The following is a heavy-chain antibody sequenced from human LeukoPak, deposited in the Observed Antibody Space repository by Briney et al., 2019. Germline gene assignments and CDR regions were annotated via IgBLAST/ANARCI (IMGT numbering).Heavy chain of an antibody. Sequence: GGSLRLSCAASGFTFSSYAMSWVRQAPGKGLEWVSAISGSGGSTYYADSVKGRFTISRANSKNTLYLQMNSLRAEDTAIYYCVRDFNYSGSGYWGQGTLVTVSS. J-gene: IGHJ4*02. CDR1: GFTFSSYA. D-gene: IGHD3-10*01. V-gene: IGHV3-23*01. CDR3: VRDFNYSGSGY. CDR2: ISGSGGST.